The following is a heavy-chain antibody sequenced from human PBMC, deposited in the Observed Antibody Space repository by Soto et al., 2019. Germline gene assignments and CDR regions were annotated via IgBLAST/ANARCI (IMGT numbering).Heavy chain of an antibody. V-gene: IGHV3-30-3*01. J-gene: IGHJ5*02. Sequence: VQLVESGGGVVQPGRSLRLSCAASGFTFSSYAMHWVRQAPGKGLEWVAVISYDGSNKYYADSVKGRFTISRDNSKNTLYLQMNSLRAEDTAVYYCARGVGATRSNWFDPWGQGTLVTVSS. CDR3: ARGVGATRSNWFDP. CDR2: ISYDGSNK. D-gene: IGHD1-26*01. CDR1: GFTFSSYA.